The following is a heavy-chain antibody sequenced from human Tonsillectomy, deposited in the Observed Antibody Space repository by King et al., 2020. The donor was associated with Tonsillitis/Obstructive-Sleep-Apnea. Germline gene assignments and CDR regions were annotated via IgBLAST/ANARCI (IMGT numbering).Heavy chain of an antibody. CDR2: ISSSGSYT. CDR1: GFTLSDYY. V-gene: IGHV3-11*05. J-gene: IGHJ4*02. Sequence: VQLVEFGGGLVKPGGSLRLSCVASGFTLSDYYMTWLRQAPGKGLEWVSYISSSGSYTDYADSVKGRFTVSRDNAKNSLYLQMNSLRAEDRAMYYCARGRTYYYGAGTDFGYWGQGTLVTVSS. CDR3: ARGRTYYYGAGTDFGY. D-gene: IGHD3-10*01.